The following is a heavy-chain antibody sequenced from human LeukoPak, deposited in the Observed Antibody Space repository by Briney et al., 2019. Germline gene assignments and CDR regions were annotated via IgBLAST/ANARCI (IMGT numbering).Heavy chain of an antibody. J-gene: IGHJ6*03. D-gene: IGHD1-14*01. V-gene: IGHV4-61*02. CDR1: GGSISSGRYY. CDR3: ARAPAPPDPYYYYYMDV. Sequence: PSETLSLTCTVSGGSISSGRYYWSWIRQPAGKGLEWIGRIYTSGSTNYNPSPKSRVTISVDTSKNQFSLKLSSVTAADTAVYYCARAPAPPDPYYYYYMDVWGKGTTVTVSS. CDR2: IYTSGST.